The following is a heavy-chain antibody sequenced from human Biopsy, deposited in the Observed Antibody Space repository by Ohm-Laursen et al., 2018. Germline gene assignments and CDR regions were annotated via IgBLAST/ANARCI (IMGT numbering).Heavy chain of an antibody. Sequence: TLSLACTVSGGSISNYYWSWIRQPAGKGLEWIGRIYSSGSTNYNPSLKSRVTMSVDTSKNQFSLILSSMTAADTAVYYCAREPRIAAVAYFDPWGQGTLVTVSS. CDR2: IYSSGST. V-gene: IGHV4-4*07. CDR3: AREPRIAAVAYFDP. CDR1: GGSISNYY. D-gene: IGHD6-13*01. J-gene: IGHJ5*02.